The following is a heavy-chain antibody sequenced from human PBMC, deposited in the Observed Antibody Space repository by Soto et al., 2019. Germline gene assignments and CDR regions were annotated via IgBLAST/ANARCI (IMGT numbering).Heavy chain of an antibody. CDR3: ARESGFMVRGPRGPNWFDP. Sequence: PGGSLRLSCAASGFTFSSYSMNWVRQAPGKGLEWVSSISSSSSYIYYADSVKGRFTISRDNAKNSLYLQMNSLRAEDTAVYYCARESGFMVRGPRGPNWFDPWGQGTLVTVSS. J-gene: IGHJ5*02. CDR1: GFTFSSYS. V-gene: IGHV3-21*01. D-gene: IGHD3-10*01. CDR2: ISSSSSYI.